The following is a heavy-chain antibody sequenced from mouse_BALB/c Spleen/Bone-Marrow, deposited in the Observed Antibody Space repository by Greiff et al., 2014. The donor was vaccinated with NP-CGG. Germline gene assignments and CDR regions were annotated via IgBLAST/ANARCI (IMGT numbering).Heavy chain of an antibody. CDR2: ISSGGSYT. D-gene: IGHD2-2*01. CDR3: ARQGLRQAWFAY. Sequence: EVKLVESGGGLVKPGGSLKLPCAASGFTFSSYAMSWVRQTPEKRLEWVATISSGGSYTYYPDSVKGRFTISRDNAKNTLYLQMSSLRSEDTAMYYCARQGLRQAWFAYWGQGTLVTVSA. J-gene: IGHJ3*01. V-gene: IGHV5-9-3*01. CDR1: GFTFSSYA.